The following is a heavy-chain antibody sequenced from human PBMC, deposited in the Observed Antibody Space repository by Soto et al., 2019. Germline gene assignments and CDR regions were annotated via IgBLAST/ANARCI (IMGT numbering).Heavy chain of an antibody. Sequence: PGGSLRLSCAASGFTFSDYYMSWIRQAPGKGLEWVSYINSSSSYTNYADSVKGRFTISRDNAKNSLYLQMNSLRAEDTAVYYCARGLAVAGDNWFDPWGQGTLVTVSS. V-gene: IGHV3-11*06. CDR1: GFTFSDYY. CDR3: ARGLAVAGDNWFDP. CDR2: INSSSSYT. J-gene: IGHJ5*02. D-gene: IGHD6-19*01.